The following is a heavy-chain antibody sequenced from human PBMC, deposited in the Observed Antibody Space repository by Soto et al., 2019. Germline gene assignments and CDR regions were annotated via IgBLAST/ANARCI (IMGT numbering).Heavy chain of an antibody. CDR1: GFTFTDYV. V-gene: IGHV3-23*01. Sequence: GGSLRLSCVASGFTFTDYVRSWVRQVPGKGLEWVSSISDGGERTDYRDSVRGRFTISRDNARFTLHLQMNSLRVDDTATYFCARDRSTDFGLDVWGQGTTVTVSS. J-gene: IGHJ6*02. CDR2: ISDGGERT. CDR3: ARDRSTDFGLDV. D-gene: IGHD3-3*01.